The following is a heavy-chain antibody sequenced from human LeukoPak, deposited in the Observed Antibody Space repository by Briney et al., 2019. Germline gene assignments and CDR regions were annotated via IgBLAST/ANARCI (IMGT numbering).Heavy chain of an antibody. D-gene: IGHD5-24*01. J-gene: IGHJ4*02. CDR3: ARERTHPRDGYNTGHIDY. V-gene: IGHV3-30*04. Sequence: PGKSLRLSCAASGFTFSTYAMHWVRQAPGKGQEGVAVISDDGSNIYYADSVKGRFTISRDNSKNTLNLQMNSLRAVDTAVYYCARERTHPRDGYNTGHIDYWGQGTLVTVSS. CDR1: GFTFSTYA. CDR2: ISDDGSNI.